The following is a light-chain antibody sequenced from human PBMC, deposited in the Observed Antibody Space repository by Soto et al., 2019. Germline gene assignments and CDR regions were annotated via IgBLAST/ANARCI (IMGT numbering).Light chain of an antibody. J-gene: IGLJ2*01. CDR2: ENY. Sequence: QSVLTQPPSVSAAPGRKVTISCSGSSSNIGHNYVSWYQQLPGTAPKLLIFENYKRPSGIPDRFSGSKSGTSATLDITGLQTGDEADYYCGTWDTSLSAEVFGGGTKLTAL. CDR1: SSNIGHNY. V-gene: IGLV1-51*01. CDR3: GTWDTSLSAEV.